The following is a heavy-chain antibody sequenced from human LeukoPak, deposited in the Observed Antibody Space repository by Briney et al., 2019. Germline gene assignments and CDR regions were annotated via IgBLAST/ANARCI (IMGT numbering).Heavy chain of an antibody. CDR3: TREAGNTQYFDY. CDR2: MYNSGTA. V-gene: IGHV4-39*07. D-gene: IGHD1-1*01. CDR1: GGPISRSSYS. Sequence: PSETLSLTCTVSGGPISRSSYSWGWVRQPPGKGLEWIGSMYNSGTAYYNSSLKSRVTISVDTSKNQFSLKLSSVTAADTAMYYCTREAGNTQYFDYWGQGTLVTVSS. J-gene: IGHJ4*02.